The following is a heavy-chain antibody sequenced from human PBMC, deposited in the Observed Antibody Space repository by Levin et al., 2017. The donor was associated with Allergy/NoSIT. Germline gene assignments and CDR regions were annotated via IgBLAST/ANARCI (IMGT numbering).Heavy chain of an antibody. Sequence: GESLKISCAASGVTFSGYWMHWVRQAPGKGLVWVSRINSAGSAINYADSVKGRFTISRDNAKNTLYLQMNGLRDEDTAVYYVARDRGGRASGYPRYYSYCMDVWGQGTTVTVSS. CDR1: GVTFSGYW. D-gene: IGHD3-22*01. CDR3: ARDRGGRASGYPRYYSYCMDV. V-gene: IGHV3-74*01. J-gene: IGHJ6*02. CDR2: INSAGSAI.